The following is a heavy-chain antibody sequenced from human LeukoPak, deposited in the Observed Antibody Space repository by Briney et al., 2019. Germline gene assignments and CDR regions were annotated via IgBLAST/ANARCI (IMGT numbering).Heavy chain of an antibody. Sequence: GGSLRLSCAASGFTFSSYGMHWVRQAPGKGLEWVAFIRYDGINKYYADSVKGRFTISRDNSKNTLYLQMNSLRAEDTAVYYCAKDLLRGVVVVAATPIDYWGQGTLVTVSS. D-gene: IGHD2-15*01. CDR2: IRYDGINK. J-gene: IGHJ4*02. V-gene: IGHV3-30*02. CDR1: GFTFSSYG. CDR3: AKDLLRGVVVVAATPIDY.